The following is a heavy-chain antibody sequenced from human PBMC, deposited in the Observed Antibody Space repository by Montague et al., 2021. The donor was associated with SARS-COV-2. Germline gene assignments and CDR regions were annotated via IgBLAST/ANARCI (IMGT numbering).Heavy chain of an antibody. J-gene: IGHJ4*02. CDR3: AGRLPQYTSGWYFDQ. Sequence: SETLSLTCDFAGGSFRDYAWSWIRQPPGKRLEWIGYLSYSGRPIXNPSLGSRVSISVDTSKNQFSLRLRSVIAADTAVYYCAGRLPQYTSGWYFDQWGQGTLVAVSS. CDR2: LSYSGRP. V-gene: IGHV4-59*08. D-gene: IGHD6-19*01. CDR1: GGSFRDYA.